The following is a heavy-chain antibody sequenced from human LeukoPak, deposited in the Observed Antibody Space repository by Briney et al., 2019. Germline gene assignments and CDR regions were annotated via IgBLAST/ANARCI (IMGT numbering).Heavy chain of an antibody. CDR2: INSDGSVT. D-gene: IGHD1-20*01. CDR1: GFTFSSFW. V-gene: IGHV3-74*01. Sequence: GSLRLSCAASGFTFSSFWMHWVRPVPGKGLVWVSRINSDGSVTSYVDSVKGRFTISRDTAQNTVYLQMNSLRAEDTAVYYCASTFRITGTTYYYWGQGALVTVSS. J-gene: IGHJ4*02. CDR3: ASTFRITGTTYYY.